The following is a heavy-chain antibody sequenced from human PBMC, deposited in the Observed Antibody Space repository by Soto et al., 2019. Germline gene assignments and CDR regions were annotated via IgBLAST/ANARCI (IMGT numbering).Heavy chain of an antibody. CDR2: ISSSSSYK. Sequence: EVQLVESGGGLVKPGGSLRLSCAASGFTFSSYSMNWVRQAPGKGLEWVSSISSSSSYKYYADSVKGRFTISRDNAKNSLYLQMKSLRAEDTAVYYCARALGGIAAAGADYWGQGTLVTVSS. CDR3: ARALGGIAAAGADY. CDR1: GFTFSSYS. V-gene: IGHV3-21*01. J-gene: IGHJ4*02. D-gene: IGHD6-13*01.